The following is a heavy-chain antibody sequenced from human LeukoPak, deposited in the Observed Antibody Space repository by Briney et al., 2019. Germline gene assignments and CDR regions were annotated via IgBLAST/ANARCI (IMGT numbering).Heavy chain of an antibody. CDR2: ISAYNGNT. CDR1: GYTFTSYG. D-gene: IGHD2-2*01. Sequence: EASVKVSCKASGYTFTSYGISWVRQAPGQGLECMGWISAYNGNTNYAQKLQGRVTMTTDTSTSTAYMELRSLRSDDTAVYYCARARVVPAANWFDPWGQGTLVTVSS. J-gene: IGHJ5*02. V-gene: IGHV1-18*01. CDR3: ARARVVPAANWFDP.